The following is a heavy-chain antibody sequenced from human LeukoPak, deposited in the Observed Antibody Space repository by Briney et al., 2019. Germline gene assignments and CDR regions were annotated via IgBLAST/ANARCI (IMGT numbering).Heavy chain of an antibody. J-gene: IGHJ4*02. CDR3: ARDAGSSGLDDY. D-gene: IGHD6-19*01. Sequence: PPQTLSLTCTVSGGSLSSGDYYWSWIRQPPGTGLEWIGYIYYSGSTYYNPSLKSRVTISVDTSKNQFSLKLSSVTAADTAVYYCARDAGSSGLDDYWGQGTLVTVSS. CDR2: IYYSGST. V-gene: IGHV4-30-4*08. CDR1: GGSLSSGDYY.